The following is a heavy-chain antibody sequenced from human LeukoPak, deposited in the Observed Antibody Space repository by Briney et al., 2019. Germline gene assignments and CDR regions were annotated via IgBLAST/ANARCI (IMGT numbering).Heavy chain of an antibody. CDR1: GFTFSSYE. Sequence: GGSLRLSCAASGFTFSSYEMNWVRQAPGKGLEWVSYISSSGSTIYYADSVKGRFTISRDNAKNSLYLQMNSLRAEDTAVCYCARDLEFCSSTSCYNWYFDLWGRGTLVTVSS. V-gene: IGHV3-48*03. J-gene: IGHJ2*01. D-gene: IGHD2-2*01. CDR3: ARDLEFCSSTSCYNWYFDL. CDR2: ISSSGSTI.